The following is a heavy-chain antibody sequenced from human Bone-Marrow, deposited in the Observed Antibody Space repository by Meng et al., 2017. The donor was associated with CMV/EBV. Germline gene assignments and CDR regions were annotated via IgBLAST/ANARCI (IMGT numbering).Heavy chain of an antibody. V-gene: IGHV1-69*05. D-gene: IGHD3-22*01. CDR3: ARGPDYYDSSGGIRFDY. CDR1: GGTFSSYA. J-gene: IGHJ4*02. CDR2: IIPIFGTA. Sequence: SVKVSCKASGGTFSSYAISWVRQAPGQGLEWMGGIIPIFGTANYAQKFQGRVTITTDESTSTAYMELSSLRSEDTAVYYCARGPDYYDSSGGIRFDYWGQGTLVTGSS.